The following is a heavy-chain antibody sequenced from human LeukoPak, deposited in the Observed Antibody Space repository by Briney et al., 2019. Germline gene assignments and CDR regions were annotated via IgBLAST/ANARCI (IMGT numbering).Heavy chain of an antibody. CDR2: LHASGPT. CDR3: ARHDAGIAARPFDN. V-gene: IGHV4-4*09. J-gene: IGHJ4*02. D-gene: IGHD6-6*01. Sequence: SETLSLTCTVSGGSISTYSWSWIRRPPGKGLEWIAALHASGPTNYNPSLTSRTAISVDTSKNQFPLKLSSVAAAETAVYYCARHDAGIAARPFDNWGQGNLVTVSS. CDR1: GGSISTYS.